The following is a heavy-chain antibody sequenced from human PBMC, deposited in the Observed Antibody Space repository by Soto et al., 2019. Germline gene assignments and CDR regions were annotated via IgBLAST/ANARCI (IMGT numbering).Heavy chain of an antibody. V-gene: IGHV2-5*01. CDR1: GFSLSTSGAG. Sequence: QITLEESGPTLVKPTQTLTLTCTFSGFSLSTSGAGVGWIRQPAGKALEWLALISWKDDKRYNPGLKSRLSITKDTTKSQVVRTMTNVDPVDTATYFCAHRYGGNFYRWYFDFWGQGTLVTVSS. CDR3: AHRYGGNFYRWYFDF. D-gene: IGHD4-17*01. J-gene: IGHJ4*02. CDR2: ISWKDDK.